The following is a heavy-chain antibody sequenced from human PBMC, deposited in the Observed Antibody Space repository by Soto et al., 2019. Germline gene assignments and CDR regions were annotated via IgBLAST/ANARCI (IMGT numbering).Heavy chain of an antibody. J-gene: IGHJ5*02. Sequence: SETLSLTCTVSGGSISSSSYYWGWIRQPPGKGLEWIGSIYYSGSTYYNPSLKSRVTIPVDTSKNQFSLKLSSVTAADTAVYYSARHPPITMVRGVIIPNWFDPWGQGTLVTVSS. V-gene: IGHV4-39*01. CDR2: IYYSGST. D-gene: IGHD3-10*01. CDR1: GGSISSSSYY. CDR3: ARHPPITMVRGVIIPNWFDP.